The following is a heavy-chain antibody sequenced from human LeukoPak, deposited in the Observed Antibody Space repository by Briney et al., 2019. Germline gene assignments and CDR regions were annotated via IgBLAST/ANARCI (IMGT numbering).Heavy chain of an antibody. V-gene: IGHV1-69*05. CDR3: AREAAAGLDY. CDR1: GGTFSSYA. J-gene: IGHJ4*02. D-gene: IGHD6-13*01. CDR2: IIPIFGTA. Sequence: GASVKVSCKASGGTFSSYAISWVRQAPGQGPEWMGGIIPIFGTANHAQKFQGRVTITTDESTSTAYMELSSLRSEDTAVYYCAREAAAGLDYWGQGTLVTVSS.